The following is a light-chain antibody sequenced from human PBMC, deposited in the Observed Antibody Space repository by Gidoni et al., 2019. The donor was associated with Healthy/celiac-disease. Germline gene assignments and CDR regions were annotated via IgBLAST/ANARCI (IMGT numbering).Light chain of an antibody. CDR2: GAS. V-gene: IGKV3-20*01. J-gene: IGKJ1*01. CDR3: QQYGSSPRT. CDR1: QSVSSSY. Sequence: EIVFTQFPGTLSLSPGERATLSCRASQSVSSSYLAWYQQKPGQAPRLLIYGASSRATGIPDRFSGSGSGTDFTLTISRLEPEDFAVYYCQQYGSSPRTFGQGTKVEIK.